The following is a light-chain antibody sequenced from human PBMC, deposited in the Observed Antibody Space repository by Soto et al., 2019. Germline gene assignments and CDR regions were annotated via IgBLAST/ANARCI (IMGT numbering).Light chain of an antibody. J-gene: IGKJ4*01. Sequence: EIVMTQSPATLSVSPGERATLSCRASQSVRSNLAWYQQKPGQAPRLLIYGASTRATNIPARFSGSGSGAEFTLTIRSLQSEDFAVYYCQHYDTWPLGFGGGTKVEIK. CDR3: QHYDTWPLG. V-gene: IGKV3-15*01. CDR1: QSVRSN. CDR2: GAS.